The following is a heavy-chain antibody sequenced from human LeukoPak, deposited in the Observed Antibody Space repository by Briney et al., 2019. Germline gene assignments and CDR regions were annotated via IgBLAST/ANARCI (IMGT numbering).Heavy chain of an antibody. J-gene: IGHJ3*02. Sequence: GGSLRLSCAASGFTFSSYSMNWVRQAPGKGLEWVSSISWNSGSIGFADSVRGRFTISSDNSKNTLFLQMNSLRPEDTAIYYCVKETGDVGQGGFEIWGQGTRVTVS. D-gene: IGHD1-1*01. CDR3: VKETGDVGQGGFEI. CDR2: ISWNSGSI. CDR1: GFTFSSYS. V-gene: IGHV3-48*01.